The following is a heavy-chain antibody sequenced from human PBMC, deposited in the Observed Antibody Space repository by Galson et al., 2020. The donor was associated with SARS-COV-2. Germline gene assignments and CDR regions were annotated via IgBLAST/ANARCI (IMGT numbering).Heavy chain of an antibody. V-gene: IGHV4-39*07. J-gene: IGHJ4*02. CDR3: ARDTNSGRSGYLEY. CDR2: TSYNADT. D-gene: IGHD1-26*01. Sequence: SDTLSLTCTSSGDSISSSSHFWSWLRQSPGKGLEWIGTTSYNADTYYNPSLKSRVTISMHKSKNQFSLRLSSVTAAATAMYFCARDTNSGRSGYLEYWGQGTLVTVSS. CDR1: GDSISSSSHF.